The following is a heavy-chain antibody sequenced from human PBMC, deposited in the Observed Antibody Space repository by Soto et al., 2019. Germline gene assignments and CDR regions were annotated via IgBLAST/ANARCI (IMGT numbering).Heavy chain of an antibody. CDR2: IYHSGST. J-gene: IGHJ5*02. CDR3: ARDQLEGNWFDP. CDR1: GGSISSYY. Sequence: SEILSLTCTVSGGSISSYYWSWIRQPPGKGLEWIGYIYHSGSTLYNPSLKSRVTISVDKSKNQFSLKLSSVTAADTAVYYCARDQLEGNWFDPWGQGTLVTVSS. D-gene: IGHD1-1*01. V-gene: IGHV4-59*12.